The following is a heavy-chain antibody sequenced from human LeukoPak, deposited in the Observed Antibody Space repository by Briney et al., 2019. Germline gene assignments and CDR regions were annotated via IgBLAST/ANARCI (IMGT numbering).Heavy chain of an antibody. Sequence: SETLSLTCTVSGGSISSYYWSWIRQPPGKGLEWIGFIYCRGSTNYNPSLESRVTISIDTSKNRFSLKLSSVTAADTAVYYCARDRYSGYDGFGAFDIWGQGTMVTVSS. CDR1: GGSISSYY. CDR2: IYCRGST. D-gene: IGHD5-12*01. CDR3: ARDRYSGYDGFGAFDI. J-gene: IGHJ3*02. V-gene: IGHV4-59*01.